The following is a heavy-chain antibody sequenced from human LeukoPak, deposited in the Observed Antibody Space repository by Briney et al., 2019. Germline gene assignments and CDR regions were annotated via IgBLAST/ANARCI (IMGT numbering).Heavy chain of an antibody. CDR3: ARESPHYYDSSGSPDYYYYYMDV. CDR2: INPNSGGT. D-gene: IGHD3-22*01. CDR1: GYTFTGYY. J-gene: IGHJ6*03. Sequence: ASVKVSCKASGYTFTGYYMHWVRQAPGQGLEWMGWINPNSGGTNYAQKFQGRVTMTRDTSISTAYMELSRLRSEDTAVYYCARESPHYYDSSGSPDYYYYYMDVWGKGTTVTVSS. V-gene: IGHV1-2*02.